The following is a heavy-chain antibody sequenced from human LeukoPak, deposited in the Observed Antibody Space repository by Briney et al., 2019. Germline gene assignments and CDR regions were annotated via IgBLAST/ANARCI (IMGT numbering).Heavy chain of an antibody. CDR2: IYHSGST. CDR3: AVDYRFGELLFDY. J-gene: IGHJ4*02. CDR1: GGSISSSNW. Sequence: SGTLSLTCAVSGGSISSSNWWSWVRQPPGKGLEWIGEIYHSGSTNYNPSLKSRVTISVDTSKNQFSLKLSSVTAADTAVYYCAVDYRFGELLFDYWGQGTLVTVSS. D-gene: IGHD3-10*01. V-gene: IGHV4-4*02.